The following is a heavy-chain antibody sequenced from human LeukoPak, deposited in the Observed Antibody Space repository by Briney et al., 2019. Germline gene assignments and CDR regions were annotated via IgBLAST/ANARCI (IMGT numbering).Heavy chain of an antibody. CDR2: INSSGGST. CDR3: ARILTNRIDY. Sequence: GASVTVSCKASGYTFTSYYMHWVRQAPGQGLEWMGIINSSGGSTSYAQKFQGRVTMTRDTSTSTVYMELSSLRSEDTAVYYCARILTNRIDYWGQGTLVTVSS. CDR1: GYTFTSYY. D-gene: IGHD3-3*01. V-gene: IGHV1-46*01. J-gene: IGHJ4*02.